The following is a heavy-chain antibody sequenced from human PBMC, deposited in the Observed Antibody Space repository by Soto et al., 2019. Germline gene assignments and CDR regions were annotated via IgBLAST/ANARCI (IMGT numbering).Heavy chain of an antibody. CDR1: GYSFTSYD. D-gene: IGHD2-15*01. V-gene: IGHV1-8*01. J-gene: IGHJ4*02. CDR2: MNPNSGNT. CDR3: ARGRRSGGSCYLY. Sequence: XSVKVSCKASGYSFTSYDINWVRQATGQGLEWMGWMNPNSGNTGYAQKFQGRVTMTRNTSISTAYMELTSLRSDDTAVYYCARGRRSGGSCYLYWGQGTLVTVSS.